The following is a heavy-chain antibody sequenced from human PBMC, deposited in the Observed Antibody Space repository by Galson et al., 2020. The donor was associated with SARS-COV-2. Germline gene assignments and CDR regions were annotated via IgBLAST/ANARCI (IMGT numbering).Heavy chain of an antibody. V-gene: IGHV5-51*01. CDR1: GYSFTNYW. D-gene: IGHD5-12*01. J-gene: IGHJ4*02. CDR2: IYPDDSDT. Sequence: GESLKISCKGSGYSFTNYWIGWVRQMPGKGLEWMGIIYPDDSDTRYSPSFQGQVTISADNSISTAYLQWSSLKASDTAMYYCARRFDRDGYNYEIDYWGQGTLVTVSS. CDR3: ARRFDRDGYNYEIDY.